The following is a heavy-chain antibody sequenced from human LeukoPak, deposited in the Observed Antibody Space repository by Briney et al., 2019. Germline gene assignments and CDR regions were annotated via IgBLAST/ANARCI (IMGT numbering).Heavy chain of an antibody. J-gene: IGHJ5*02. CDR2: ISDSVLTT. CDR1: GFSFSTYA. CDR3: AKLPRGYCSSASCPNWFDP. V-gene: IGHV3-23*01. Sequence: GGSLRLSCAASGFSFSTYAMSWVRQAPGKGLRWVSAISDSVLTTYYADFVKGRFTISRDNSKNTMYLQMNSLRAEDSAVYYCAKLPRGYCSSASCPNWFDPWGQGTLVTVSS. D-gene: IGHD2-2*01.